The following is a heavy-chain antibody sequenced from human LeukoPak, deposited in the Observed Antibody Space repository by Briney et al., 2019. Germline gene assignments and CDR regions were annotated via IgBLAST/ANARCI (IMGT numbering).Heavy chain of an antibody. CDR2: ITSTSSYV. CDR1: GFTFSTYN. Sequence: GGSLRLSCEASGFTFSTYNMNWARQAPGKLLEWVSSITSTSSYVFYADSVKGRFTISRENSKNTLYLEMTRLRTEDTAVYFCGRGGSTRAQAFDVWGQGTMVTVSS. CDR3: GRGGSTRAQAFDV. D-gene: IGHD2-15*01. V-gene: IGHV3-21*04. J-gene: IGHJ3*01.